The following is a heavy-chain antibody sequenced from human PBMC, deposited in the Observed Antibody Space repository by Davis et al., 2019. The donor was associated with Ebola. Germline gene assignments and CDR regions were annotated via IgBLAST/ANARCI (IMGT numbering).Heavy chain of an antibody. CDR1: GFTFSSYS. J-gene: IGHJ4*02. V-gene: IGHV3-23*01. Sequence: GESLKISCAASGFTFSSYSMNWVRQAPGKGLEWVSAISGSGGSTYYADSVKGRFTISRDNSKNTLYLQMNSLRAEDTAVYYCAKRFGFGESPVDYWGQGTLVTVSS. CDR2: ISGSGGST. CDR3: AKRFGFGESPVDY. D-gene: IGHD3-10*01.